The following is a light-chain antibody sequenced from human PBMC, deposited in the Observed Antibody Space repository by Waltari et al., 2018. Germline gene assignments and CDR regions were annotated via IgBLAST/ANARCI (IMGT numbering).Light chain of an antibody. Sequence: SSELTQDPTWSVALGQTVRIACQGNSLQRYYASWYRQRPGQAPILLIYGNNNRPSGIPDRFSGSTSGNMASLTITGAQAEDEADYYCHSRDTTTNRVFGRGTKLTVV. V-gene: IGLV3-19*01. CDR2: GNN. J-gene: IGLJ3*02. CDR3: HSRDTTTNRV. CDR1: SLQRYY.